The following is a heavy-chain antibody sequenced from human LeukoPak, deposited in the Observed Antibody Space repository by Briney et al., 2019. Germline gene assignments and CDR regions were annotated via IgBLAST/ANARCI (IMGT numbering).Heavy chain of an antibody. V-gene: IGHV3-74*03. J-gene: IGHJ4*02. CDR2: ISDDGSIT. D-gene: IGHD3-22*01. CDR1: GFTFSRDW. Sequence: PGGSLRLSCAASGFTFSRDWMHWVRQAPGKGPVWVSRISDDGSITTYADSVKGRFTIPRDNAKSTMFLQMNSLRAEDTAVYFCARRYYETNVYDRHFDHWGQGILVTVSS. CDR3: ARRYYETNVYDRHFDH.